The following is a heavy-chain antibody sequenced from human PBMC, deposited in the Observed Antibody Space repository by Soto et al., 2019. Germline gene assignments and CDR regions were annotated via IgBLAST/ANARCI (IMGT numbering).Heavy chain of an antibody. CDR2: IYDSGST. CDR1: GGSISSGGYY. D-gene: IGHD2-2*02. J-gene: IGHJ4*02. CDR3: ARVWGYCSSTSCYTGGLDY. Sequence: SETLSLTCTVSGGSISSGGYYWSWIRQHPGKGLEWIGYIYDSGSTYYNPSLKSRVTISVDTSKNQFSLRLSSVTAADTAVYYCARVWGYCSSTSCYTGGLDYWGQGTLVTVSS. V-gene: IGHV4-31*03.